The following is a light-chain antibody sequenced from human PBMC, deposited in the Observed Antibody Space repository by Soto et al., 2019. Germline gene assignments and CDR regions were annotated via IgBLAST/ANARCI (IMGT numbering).Light chain of an antibody. J-gene: IGKJ5*01. Sequence: EIVLTQSPATLSLSPGDRATLSCRASQSVGSYLAWYQQKPGQPPRLLIQDVSNRATGIPARFSGSGSGTDFTLTISSLEPEDFAVYHCQQRSNGPVTFGQGTRLEIK. CDR1: QSVGSY. CDR2: DVS. CDR3: QQRSNGPVT. V-gene: IGKV3-11*01.